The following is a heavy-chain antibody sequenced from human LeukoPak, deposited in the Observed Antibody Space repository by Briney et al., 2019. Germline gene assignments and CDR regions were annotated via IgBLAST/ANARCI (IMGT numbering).Heavy chain of an antibody. Sequence: TGGSLRLSCAASGFTFSSFWMHWVRQAPGKGLVWVSRINSVGSSTSYADSVKGRFTISRDNAKNTLYLQMNSLRAEDTAVYYCARGQGSAAVAGDSDYWGQGTLVTVSS. CDR2: INSVGSST. D-gene: IGHD6-19*01. J-gene: IGHJ4*02. CDR1: GFTFSSFW. V-gene: IGHV3-74*01. CDR3: ARGQGSAAVAGDSDY.